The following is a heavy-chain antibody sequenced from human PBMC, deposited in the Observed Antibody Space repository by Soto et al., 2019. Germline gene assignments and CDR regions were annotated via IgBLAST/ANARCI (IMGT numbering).Heavy chain of an antibody. Sequence: ASVKVSCKASGYTFTGYYMHWVRQAPGQGLEWMGWINPNSGGTNYAQKFQGWVTMTRDTSISTAYMELSRLRSDDTAVYYCARDRRYCSSTSGYPEAYFDYWGKGTLVTVPQ. CDR3: ARDRRYCSSTSGYPEAYFDY. J-gene: IGHJ4*02. CDR1: GYTFTGYY. V-gene: IGHV1-2*04. CDR2: INPNSGGT. D-gene: IGHD2-2*01.